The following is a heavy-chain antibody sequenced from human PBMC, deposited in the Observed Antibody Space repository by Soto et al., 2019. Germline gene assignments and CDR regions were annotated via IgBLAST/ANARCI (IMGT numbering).Heavy chain of an antibody. CDR3: ARTYSSSYGMDV. J-gene: IGHJ6*02. V-gene: IGHV4-59*08. D-gene: IGHD6-13*01. CDR2: IYYSGST. CDR1: GGSISSYY. Sequence: SETLSLTCTVSGGSISSYYWSWIRQPPGKGLEWIGYIYYSGSTNYNPSLKSRVTISVDTSKNQFSLKLSSVTAADTAVYYCARTYSSSYGMDVWGQGTTVTVSS.